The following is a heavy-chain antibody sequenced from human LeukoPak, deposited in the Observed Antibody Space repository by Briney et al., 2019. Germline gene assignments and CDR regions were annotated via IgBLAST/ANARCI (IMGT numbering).Heavy chain of an antibody. Sequence: SETLSLTCTVSGGSISSGDYYWSWIRQPPGKGLEWIGYIYYSGSTYYNPSLKSRVTISVDTSKNQFSLKLSSVTAADTAVYYCARVGRVDPSGAFDVWGQGTMVTVSS. V-gene: IGHV4-30-4*08. J-gene: IGHJ3*01. CDR2: IYYSGST. CDR3: ARVGRVDPSGAFDV. D-gene: IGHD1-26*01. CDR1: GGSISSGDYY.